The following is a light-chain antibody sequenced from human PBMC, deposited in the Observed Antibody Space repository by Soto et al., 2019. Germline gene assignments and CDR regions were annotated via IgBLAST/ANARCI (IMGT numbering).Light chain of an antibody. J-gene: IGKJ3*01. CDR3: QQSYSSLLFT. V-gene: IGKV1-39*01. CDR1: QSIDTF. CDR2: AAS. Sequence: DIQLTQSPSSLSASVGDRVTITFRASQSIDTFLNWYQQKPGKAPKLLIYAASTLQSGVPSRFSGSGSGTYFTLTISSLQPEDFATYYCQQSYSSLLFTFGPGTKVAIK.